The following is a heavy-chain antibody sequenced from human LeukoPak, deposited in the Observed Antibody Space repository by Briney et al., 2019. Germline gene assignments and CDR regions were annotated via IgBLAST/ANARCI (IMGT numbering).Heavy chain of an antibody. CDR2: IYYSGST. Sequence: PSETLSLTCTVSGGSISSSSYYWGWIRQPPGKGLEWIGSIYYSGSTYYNPSLKSRVTISVDTSTNQFSLKLTSVTSADTAVYYCARDGPAYTSRWYDYYYGLDVWGQGTTVTVSS. V-gene: IGHV4-39*07. CDR1: GGSISSSSYY. D-gene: IGHD2-2*01. J-gene: IGHJ6*02. CDR3: ARDGPAYTSRWYDYYYGLDV.